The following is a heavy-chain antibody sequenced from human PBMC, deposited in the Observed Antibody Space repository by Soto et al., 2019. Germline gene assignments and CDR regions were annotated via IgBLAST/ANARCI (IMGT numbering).Heavy chain of an antibody. CDR3: ARDRSGSHKDLDY. J-gene: IGHJ4*02. Sequence: PGGSLRLSCAASGFTFSSYGMHWVRQAPGKGLEWVAVIWYDGSNKYYADSVKGRFTISRDNSKNTLYLQMNSLRAEDTAVYYCARDRSGSHKDLDYWGQGTLVTVSS. V-gene: IGHV3-33*01. CDR2: IWYDGSNK. D-gene: IGHD1-26*01. CDR1: GFTFSSYG.